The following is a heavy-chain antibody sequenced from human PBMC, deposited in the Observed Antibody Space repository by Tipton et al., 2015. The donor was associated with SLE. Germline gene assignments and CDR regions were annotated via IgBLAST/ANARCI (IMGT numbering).Heavy chain of an antibody. D-gene: IGHD6-6*01. V-gene: IGHV3-21*01. J-gene: IGHJ4*02. CDR2: ITGSGGYI. CDR1: GFAFSSFS. Sequence: SLRLSCAASGFAFSSFSMNWVRQAPGRGLEWVSSITGSGGYIYYADSVKGRFTISRDNAANSLYLQMNSLRAEDTAVYYCARGSSGSSSPDYWGQGTLVTVSS. CDR3: ARGSSGSSSPDY.